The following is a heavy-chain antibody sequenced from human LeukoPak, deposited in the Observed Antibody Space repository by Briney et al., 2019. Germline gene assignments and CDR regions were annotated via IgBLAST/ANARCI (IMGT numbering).Heavy chain of an antibody. CDR2: INQDGSEK. CDR3: AREGHYDILTGYYYHYYYMDV. CDR1: AFTFSKYW. V-gene: IGHV3-7*01. Sequence: GGSLRLSCTASAFTFSKYWMSWVRQAPGKGLEWVANINQDGSEKYYLDSVRGRFTISRDNAKNSLYVQMNSLRAEDTAVYYCAREGHYDILTGYYYHYYYMDVWGKGTTVTVSS. D-gene: IGHD3-9*01. J-gene: IGHJ6*03.